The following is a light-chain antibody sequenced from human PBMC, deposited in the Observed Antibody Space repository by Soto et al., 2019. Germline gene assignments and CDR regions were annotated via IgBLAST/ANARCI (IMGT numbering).Light chain of an antibody. J-gene: IGKJ4*01. CDR1: QSVSSN. CDR2: GAS. V-gene: IGKV3-15*01. Sequence: EIVMTQSPATLSVSPGARVTLSCRASQSVSSNLAWYQQKPGQAPRLLIYGASTRATGIPARFSGSGSGTDFTLTISSLQSEDFAVYYCQQYNDWPLSFGGGTKVEIE. CDR3: QQYNDWPLS.